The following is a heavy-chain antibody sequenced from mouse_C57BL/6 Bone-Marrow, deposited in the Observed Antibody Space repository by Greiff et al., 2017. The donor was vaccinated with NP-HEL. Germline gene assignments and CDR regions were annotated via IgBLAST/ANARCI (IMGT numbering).Heavy chain of an antibody. CDR3: ARGSNYPFAY. CDR2: ISYDGSN. D-gene: IGHD2-5*01. V-gene: IGHV3-6*01. CDR1: GYSITSGYY. Sequence: VQLKESGPGLVKPSQSLSLTCSVTGYSITSGYYWNLIRQFPGNKLEWMGYISYDGSNNYNPSLKNRISITRDTSKNQFFLKLNSVTTEDTATYYCARGSNYPFAYWGQGTLVTVSA. J-gene: IGHJ3*01.